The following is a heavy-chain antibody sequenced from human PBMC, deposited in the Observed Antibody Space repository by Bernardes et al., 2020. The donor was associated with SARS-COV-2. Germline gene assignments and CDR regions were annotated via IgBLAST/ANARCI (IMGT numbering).Heavy chain of an antibody. CDR3: ARAPHYPNYYGMGV. D-gene: IGHD1-26*01. CDR2: IWYDGSNK. V-gene: IGHV3-33*08. Sequence: GGSLRLSCAASGFTFSSYGMHWVRQASGKGLEWVAVIWYDGSNKYYADSVKGRFTISRDNSKNTLYLQMNSLRAEDTAVYYCARAPHYPNYYGMGVWGQGTTVTVSS. J-gene: IGHJ6*02. CDR1: GFTFSSYG.